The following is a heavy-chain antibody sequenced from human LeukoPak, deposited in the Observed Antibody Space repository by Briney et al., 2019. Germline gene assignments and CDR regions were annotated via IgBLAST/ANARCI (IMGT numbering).Heavy chain of an antibody. Sequence: SETLSLTCSVSGGSITDTYYWGWIRQPPGKGLGGIGIISYSGSTYYSSSLQSRVTISVDTSKNQLSLRLNSVTAADTAVYYCAREGGSGRPFDYWGRGILVTVSS. D-gene: IGHD3-10*01. J-gene: IGHJ4*02. V-gene: IGHV4-39*07. CDR1: GGSITDTYY. CDR2: ISYSGST. CDR3: AREGGSGRPFDY.